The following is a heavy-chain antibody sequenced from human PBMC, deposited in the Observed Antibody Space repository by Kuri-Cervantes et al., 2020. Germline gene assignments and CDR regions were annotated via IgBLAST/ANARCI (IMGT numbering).Heavy chain of an antibody. CDR2: IYYSGST. CDR3: ARRGESSHTVDY. Sequence: SETLSLTCTVSGGSISSYYWSWIRQPPGKGLEWIGYIYYSGSTNYNPSLKSRVTISVDTSKNQFSLKLSSVTAADTAVYYCARRGESSHTVDYWGQGTRVTVSS. CDR1: GGSISSYY. J-gene: IGHJ4*02. V-gene: IGHV4-59*01. D-gene: IGHD3-10*01.